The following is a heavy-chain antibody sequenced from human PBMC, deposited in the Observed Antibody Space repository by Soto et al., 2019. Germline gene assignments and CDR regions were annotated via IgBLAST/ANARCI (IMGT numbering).Heavy chain of an antibody. V-gene: IGHV3-23*01. CDR2: ITGTGGTP. Sequence: PGGSLRLSCAASGFTFISYPMTWVRQAPGKGLEWVSSITGTGGTPSYADSVKGRFTISRDNSKNTLYLQLDNLRVEDTAVYYCTRGRGSWEVPDYWGQGTLVTVSS. D-gene: IGHD1-26*01. CDR1: GFTFISYP. J-gene: IGHJ4*02. CDR3: TRGRGSWEVPDY.